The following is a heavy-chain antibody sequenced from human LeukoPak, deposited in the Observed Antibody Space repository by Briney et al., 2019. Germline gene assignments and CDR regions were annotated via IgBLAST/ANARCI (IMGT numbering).Heavy chain of an antibody. CDR3: ARRPLRSAVTTGSFDY. D-gene: IGHD4-17*01. J-gene: IGHJ4*02. CDR2: IYAGGSDI. V-gene: IGHV5-51*01. Sequence: GESLKISCEASGYSFTNYWIGWVRQMPGRGLEWMGIIYAGGSDIRYSPSFRGQVTISADRSINTAYLQWSSLKASDTAMYYCARRPLRSAVTTGSFDYWGQGTLVTVSS. CDR1: GYSFTNYW.